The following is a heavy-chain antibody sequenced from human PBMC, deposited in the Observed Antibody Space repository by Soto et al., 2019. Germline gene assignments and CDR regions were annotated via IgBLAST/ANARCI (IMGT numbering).Heavy chain of an antibody. CDR3: ARLVGDILTDGGGYMDV. J-gene: IGHJ6*03. D-gene: IGHD3-9*01. Sequence: SETLSLTCTVSGGSISSSSYYWGWIRQPPGKGLEWIGSIYYSGSTYYNPSLKSRVTISVDTSKNQFSLKLSSVTAADTAVYYCARLVGDILTDGGGYMDVWGKGTTVTVSS. V-gene: IGHV4-39*01. CDR2: IYYSGST. CDR1: GGSISSSSYY.